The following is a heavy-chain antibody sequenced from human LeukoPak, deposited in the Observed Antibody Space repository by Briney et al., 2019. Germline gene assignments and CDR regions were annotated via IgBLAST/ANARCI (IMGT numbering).Heavy chain of an antibody. Sequence: PGRSLRLSCAASGFTFSSYGMHWVRQAPGKGLEWVAVISYDGSNKYYADSVKGRFTISRDNSKNTLYLQMNSLRAEDTAVYYCAKDIRRCNWDNFDYWGQGTLVTVSS. J-gene: IGHJ4*02. CDR1: GFTFSSYG. CDR2: ISYDGSNK. V-gene: IGHV3-30*18. CDR3: AKDIRRCNWDNFDY. D-gene: IGHD1/OR15-1a*01.